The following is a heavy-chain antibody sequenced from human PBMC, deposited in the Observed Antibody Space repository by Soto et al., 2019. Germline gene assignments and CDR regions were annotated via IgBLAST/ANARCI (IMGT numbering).Heavy chain of an antibody. CDR3: AHAGDYDLLTFDH. V-gene: IGHV2-5*02. Sequence: QITLKESGPTLVRPAQTLTLTCDFSGFSLSTYHMGVAWIRQPPGKALEWLALIYWDDDKRYSPSLKDRLAISKGTSSNQVVLTITNVDPGDTATYFCAHAGDYDLLTFDHWGPGTLVTVS. CDR1: GFSLSTYHMG. J-gene: IGHJ4*02. CDR2: IYWDDDK. D-gene: IGHD4-17*01.